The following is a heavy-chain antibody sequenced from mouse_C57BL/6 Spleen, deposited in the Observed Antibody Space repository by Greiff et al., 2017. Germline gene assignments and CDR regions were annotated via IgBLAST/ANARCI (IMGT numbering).Heavy chain of an antibody. D-gene: IGHD2-1*01. CDR3: TRDEGNDYYAMDY. CDR2: ISSGGDYI. CDR1: GFTFSSYA. J-gene: IGHJ4*01. V-gene: IGHV5-9-1*02. Sequence: EVKLMESGEGLVKPGGSLKLSCAASGFTFSSYAMSWVRQTPEKRLEWVAYISSGGDYIYYADTVKGRFTISRDNARNTLYLQMSSLKSEDTAMYYCTRDEGNDYYAMDYWGQGTSVTVSS.